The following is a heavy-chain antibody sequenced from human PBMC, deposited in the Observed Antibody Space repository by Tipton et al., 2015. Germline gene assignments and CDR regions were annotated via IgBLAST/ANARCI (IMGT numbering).Heavy chain of an antibody. Sequence: TLSLTCTVSGVSIRETTYYWGWIRQPPGKGLEWIGEIHHGGSTNYNPSLKSRVTMSVDTSKNQFSLHLSSVTAADTAVYYCAREVWYNDSTGYDYWGQGTLVTVSS. V-gene: IGHV4-39*07. CDR3: AREVWYNDSTGYDY. D-gene: IGHD3-22*01. CDR1: GVSIRETTYY. CDR2: IHHGGST. J-gene: IGHJ4*02.